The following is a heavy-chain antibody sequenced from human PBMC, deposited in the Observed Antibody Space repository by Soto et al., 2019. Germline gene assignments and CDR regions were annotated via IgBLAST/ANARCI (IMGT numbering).Heavy chain of an antibody. CDR2: IYLDDSET. V-gene: IGHV5-51*01. CDR1: GYRFTSYR. Sequence: GESLKISCQAFGYRFTSYRIDWVRLMPGKGLEWIGSIYLDDSETTYRPSFQGQVTISADKTLSTAYLQWNSLRASDTAMYYCARQGPAMAYDIWGQGTMVTVSS. J-gene: IGHJ3*02. CDR3: ARQGPAMAYDI.